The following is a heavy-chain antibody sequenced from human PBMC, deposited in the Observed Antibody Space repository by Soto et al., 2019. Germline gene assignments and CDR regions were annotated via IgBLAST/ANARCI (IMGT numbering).Heavy chain of an antibody. CDR2: IIPIFGTA. Sequence: QVQLVQSGAEVKKPGSSVKVSCKASGGTFSSYAISWVRQAPGQGLEWMGGIIPIFGTANYAQKFQGRVTITADESTSTAYMELSSLRSEDTSVYDCARGPSQEWLVLSYDYGMDVWGQGTTVTVSS. V-gene: IGHV1-69*01. CDR3: ARGPSQEWLVLSYDYGMDV. J-gene: IGHJ6*02. CDR1: GGTFSSYA. D-gene: IGHD6-19*01.